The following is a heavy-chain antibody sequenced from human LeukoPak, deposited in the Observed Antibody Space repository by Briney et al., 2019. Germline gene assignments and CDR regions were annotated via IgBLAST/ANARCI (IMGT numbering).Heavy chain of an antibody. V-gene: IGHV5-51*01. CDR3: ARLGYSGYDLTAGAFDI. CDR1: GYSFTSYW. CDR2: IYPGDSDT. D-gene: IGHD5-12*01. Sequence: GESLKISCKGSGYSFTSYWIGWVRQMPGKGLEWMGIIYPGDSDTRYSPSFQGQVTISADKSISTAYLQWSGLKASDTAMYYCARLGYSGYDLTAGAFDIWGQGTMVTVSS. J-gene: IGHJ3*02.